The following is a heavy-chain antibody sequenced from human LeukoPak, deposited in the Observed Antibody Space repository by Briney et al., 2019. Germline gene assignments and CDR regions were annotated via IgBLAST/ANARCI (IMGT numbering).Heavy chain of an antibody. J-gene: IGHJ4*02. CDR2: INHSGST. V-gene: IGHV4-34*01. D-gene: IGHD3-16*02. CDR3: ARTGDDYVWGSSRAQPYYFDY. CDR1: GGSFSGYF. Sequence: SETLSLTCAVYGGSFSGYFWSWIRQPPGKGLEWIGEINHSGSTNYNPSLKSRVTISVDTSKDQFSLRLSSVTAADTAVYYCARTGDDYVWGSSRAQPYYFDYWGQGTLVTVSS.